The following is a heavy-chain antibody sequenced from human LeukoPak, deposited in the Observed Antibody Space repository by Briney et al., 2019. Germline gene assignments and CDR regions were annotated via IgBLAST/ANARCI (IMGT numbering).Heavy chain of an antibody. V-gene: IGHV1-69*13. Sequence: ASVKASCKASGGTFSSYAISWVRQAPGQGLEWMGGIIPIFGTANYAQKFQGRVTITADESTSTAYMELSSLRSEDTAVYYCAGLRCSSTSCYSGYYYMDVWGKGTTVTVSS. CDR3: AGLRCSSTSCYSGYYYMDV. CDR1: GGTFSSYA. D-gene: IGHD2-2*01. J-gene: IGHJ6*03. CDR2: IIPIFGTA.